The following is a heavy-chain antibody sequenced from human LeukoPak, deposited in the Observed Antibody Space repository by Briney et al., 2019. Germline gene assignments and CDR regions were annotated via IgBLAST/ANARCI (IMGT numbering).Heavy chain of an antibody. J-gene: IGHJ4*02. CDR3: TKDQGGNFGPFDY. CDR2: LFYDGSNE. CDR1: GVTLTTSG. D-gene: IGHD4-23*01. Sequence: GGSLRLSCAAFGVTLTTSGIHWVRQAPGKRLEWVAVLFYDGSNEFYSDSVKGRFTISRDTAKNMVYLQMSSLRAEDTGVYYCTKDQGGNFGPFDYWGQGTLVAVSS. V-gene: IGHV3-33*06.